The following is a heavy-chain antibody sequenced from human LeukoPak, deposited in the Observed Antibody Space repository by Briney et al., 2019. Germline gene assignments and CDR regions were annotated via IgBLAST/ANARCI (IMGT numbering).Heavy chain of an antibody. CDR2: IILLLGIA. CDR3: ARGERWLQFAGFYY. Sequence: SSVKVSCKASGGIFSNYAISWVRQAPAQGLEWMGRIILLLGIANYAQKFQGEVTISADKFTNTAYMEVSSLRSEDTAMYYCARGERWLQFAGFYYWGQGTLVTVSS. V-gene: IGHV1-69*04. J-gene: IGHJ4*02. CDR1: GGIFSNYA. D-gene: IGHD5-24*01.